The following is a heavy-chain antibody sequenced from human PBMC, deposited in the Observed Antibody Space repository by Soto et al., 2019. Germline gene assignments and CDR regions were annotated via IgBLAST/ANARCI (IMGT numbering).Heavy chain of an antibody. D-gene: IGHD3-22*01. J-gene: IGHJ4*02. V-gene: IGHV3-23*01. Sequence: GGSLSLSCAAAGFTFRSSAMNWVRQAPGKGLEWVSRISGSGVTTYYANSVKGRFTISRDNSNNTLSLQMNSLRAEDTAVYYCAKDLLHTYYYDSSGYIDYWGQGTLVTVSS. CDR2: ISGSGVTT. CDR1: GFTFRSSA. CDR3: AKDLLHTYYYDSSGYIDY.